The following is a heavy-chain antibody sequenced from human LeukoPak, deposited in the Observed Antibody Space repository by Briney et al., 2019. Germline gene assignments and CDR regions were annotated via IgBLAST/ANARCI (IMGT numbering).Heavy chain of an antibody. J-gene: IGHJ4*02. CDR1: GFTFSSYS. D-gene: IGHD2-2*01. V-gene: IGHV3-21*01. Sequence: GGSLRLSCAASGFTFSSYSMNWVRQAPGKGLEWVSSISSSSSYIYYADSVKGRFTISRDNAKNSLYLQMNNLRAEDTAVYYCARDFAAAIDYWGQGTLVTVSS. CDR2: ISSSSSYI. CDR3: ARDFAAAIDY.